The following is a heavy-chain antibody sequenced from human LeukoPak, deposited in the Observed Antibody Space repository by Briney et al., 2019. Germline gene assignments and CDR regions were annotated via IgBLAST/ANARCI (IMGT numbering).Heavy chain of an antibody. Sequence: GSLRLSCAASGFPFSSYAMHWVRQAPGKGLEWVAVISYDGSNKYYADSVKGRFTISRDNSKNTLYLQMNSLRAEDTAVYYCARGAIVVVPAAVDYWGQGTLVTVSS. CDR2: ISYDGSNK. V-gene: IGHV3-30-3*01. CDR3: ARGAIVVVPAAVDY. D-gene: IGHD2-2*01. J-gene: IGHJ4*02. CDR1: GFPFSSYA.